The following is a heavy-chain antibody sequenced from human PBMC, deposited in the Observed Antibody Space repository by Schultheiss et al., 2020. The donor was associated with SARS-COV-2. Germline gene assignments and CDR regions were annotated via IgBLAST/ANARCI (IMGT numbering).Heavy chain of an antibody. Sequence: GGSLRLSCAASGFTFSSYAMSWVRQAPGKGLEWVSAISGSGGSTYYADSVKGRFTISRDNSKNTLYLQMNSLRAEDTAVYYCAKDPGFGVVRYYFDYWGQGTLVTVSS. J-gene: IGHJ4*02. CDR2: ISGSGGST. D-gene: IGHD3-3*01. CDR1: GFTFSSYA. CDR3: AKDPGFGVVRYYFDY. V-gene: IGHV3-23*01.